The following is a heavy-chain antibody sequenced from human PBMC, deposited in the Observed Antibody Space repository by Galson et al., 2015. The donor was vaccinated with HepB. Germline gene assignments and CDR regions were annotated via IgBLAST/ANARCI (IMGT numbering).Heavy chain of an antibody. V-gene: IGHV1-18*01. CDR2: LNTYNGDT. CDR3: ARGRMATIGGPTFDS. J-gene: IGHJ4*02. Sequence: SVKLSCKASDYTFTKHTINWVRQAPGQGLEWMGRLNTYNGDTIYAQKFQDRVTMTADTSTSTAYMELGRLEYDDTATYYCARGRMATIGGPTFDSWGQGTLVTVSS. D-gene: IGHD5-24*01. CDR1: DYTFTKHT.